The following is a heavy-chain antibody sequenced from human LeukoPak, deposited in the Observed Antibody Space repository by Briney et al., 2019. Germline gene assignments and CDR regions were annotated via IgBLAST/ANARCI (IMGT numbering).Heavy chain of an antibody. V-gene: IGHV1-8*01. D-gene: IGHD3-10*01. J-gene: IGHJ4*02. Sequence: ASVKVSCKASKYTFTSYDINWVRRATGQGLEWMGWMNPNSGNTGYAQKFQGRVTMTRNTSISTAYMELSSLRSEDTAMYYCVRGSGSYYQYYFDWWGQGTLVTVSS. CDR2: MNPNSGNT. CDR1: KYTFTSYD. CDR3: VRGSGSYYQYYFDW.